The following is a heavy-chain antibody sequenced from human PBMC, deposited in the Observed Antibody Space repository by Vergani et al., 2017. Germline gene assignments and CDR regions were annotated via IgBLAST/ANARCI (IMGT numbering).Heavy chain of an antibody. V-gene: IGHV4-59*08. CDR3: ASHYDSSGYYYAVDY. Sequence: QVQLQESGPGLVKPSETLSLTCTVSGGSISSYYWSWIRQPPGKGLEWIGYIYYSGSTNYNPSLKSRVTISVDTSKNQFSLKLSSVTAADTAVYYCASHYDSSGYYYAVDYWGQGTLVTVSS. D-gene: IGHD3-22*01. CDR1: GGSISSYY. J-gene: IGHJ4*02. CDR2: IYYSGST.